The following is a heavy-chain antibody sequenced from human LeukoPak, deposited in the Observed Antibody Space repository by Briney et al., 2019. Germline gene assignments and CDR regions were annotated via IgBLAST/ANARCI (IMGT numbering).Heavy chain of an antibody. Sequence: PWETLSLTCTVSGGSISSYYWSWIRQPPGKGLEWIGYIYYSGSTNYNPSLKSRVTISVDTSKNQFSLKLSSVTAADTAVYYCARHPLILTGYNWFDPWGQGTLVTVSS. D-gene: IGHD3-9*01. CDR2: IYYSGST. V-gene: IGHV4-59*08. CDR1: GGSISSYY. CDR3: ARHPLILTGYNWFDP. J-gene: IGHJ5*02.